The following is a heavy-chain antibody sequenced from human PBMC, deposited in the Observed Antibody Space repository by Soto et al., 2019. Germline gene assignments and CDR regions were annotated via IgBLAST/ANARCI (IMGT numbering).Heavy chain of an antibody. V-gene: IGHV1-58*01. J-gene: IGHJ3*02. CDR3: AAVRSSSWYHDAFDS. Sequence: SGNVSSESPVFTFTRSAAQWVRQARGQRLEWIGWIVVGSGNTNYAQKFQERVTITSDMSTSTAYMELSSLRSEDTAVYYCAAVRSSSWYHDAFDSWGQGTMVTVSS. CDR2: IVVGSGNT. CDR1: VFTFTRSA. D-gene: IGHD6-13*01.